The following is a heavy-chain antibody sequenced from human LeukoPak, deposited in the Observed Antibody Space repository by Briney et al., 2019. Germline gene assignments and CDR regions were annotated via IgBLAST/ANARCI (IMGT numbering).Heavy chain of an antibody. J-gene: IGHJ5*02. CDR2: IYVGDSDT. Sequence: GESLKISCKGSGNSFTTYWIAWVRQMPGKGLEWMGIIYVGDSDTRYRPSFQGQVTISADKSINTAYLQWSSLKASDTAMYYCARVVDYDTSGYRTKNWFDPWGQGTLVTVSS. V-gene: IGHV5-51*01. CDR1: GNSFTTYW. CDR3: ARVVDYDTSGYRTKNWFDP. D-gene: IGHD3-22*01.